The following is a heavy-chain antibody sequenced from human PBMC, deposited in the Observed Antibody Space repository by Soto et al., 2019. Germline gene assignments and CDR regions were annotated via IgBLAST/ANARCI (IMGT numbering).Heavy chain of an antibody. CDR1: GGSISSSSYY. J-gene: IGHJ4*02. Sequence: QLQLQESGPGLVKPSETLSLTCTVSGGSISSSSYYWGWIRQPPGKGLEWIGSIYYSGSTYYNPSLKSRVTLPVDTSKNQFSLKLSSVPAADKAVYYCARRWALVAGHFDYWGQGTLVTVSS. CDR2: IYYSGST. D-gene: IGHD6-19*01. CDR3: ARRWALVAGHFDY. V-gene: IGHV4-39*01.